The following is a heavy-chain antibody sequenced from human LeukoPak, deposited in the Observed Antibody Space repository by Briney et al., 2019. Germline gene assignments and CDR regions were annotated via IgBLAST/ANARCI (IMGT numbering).Heavy chain of an antibody. CDR2: IYSGGST. D-gene: IGHD2-2*01. Sequence: GGSLRLSCAASGFTVGSIYMSWVRQAPGKGLEWVSIIYSGGSTYYADSVKGRFTISRDNSKNTLYLQMSSLRAEDTAVYYCARGYCSSTSCSYAFHIWGQGTMVTVSS. J-gene: IGHJ3*02. CDR3: ARGYCSSTSCSYAFHI. CDR1: GFTVGSIY. V-gene: IGHV3-53*01.